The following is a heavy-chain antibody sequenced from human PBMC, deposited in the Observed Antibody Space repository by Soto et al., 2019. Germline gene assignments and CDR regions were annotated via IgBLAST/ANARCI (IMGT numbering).Heavy chain of an antibody. CDR3: ASDQMGEYSYVLDY. D-gene: IGHD5-18*01. J-gene: IGHJ4*02. V-gene: IGHV3-48*02. CDR2: ISSSSSTI. CDR1: GFTFSSYS. Sequence: EVQLVESGGGLVQPGGSLRLSCAASGFTFSSYSMNWVRQAPGKGLEWVSYISSSSSTIYYADSVKGRFTISRDNAKNSLYLQMNSLRDEHTAVYYCASDQMGEYSYVLDYWGQGTLVTVSS.